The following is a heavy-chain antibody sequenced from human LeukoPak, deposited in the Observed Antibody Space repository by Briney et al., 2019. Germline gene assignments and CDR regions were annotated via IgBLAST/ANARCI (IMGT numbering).Heavy chain of an antibody. V-gene: IGHV3-48*03. CDR2: ISSSGSTI. Sequence: GGSLRLSCAASGFTFSSYEMNWVRQAPGKGLEWVSYISSSGSTIYYADSVKGRFTISRDNAKNSLYLQMNSLRAEDTAVYYCARDPPKYYYDSSGPRGYWGQGTLVTVSS. CDR1: GFTFSSYE. D-gene: IGHD3-22*01. CDR3: ARDPPKYYYDSSGPRGY. J-gene: IGHJ4*02.